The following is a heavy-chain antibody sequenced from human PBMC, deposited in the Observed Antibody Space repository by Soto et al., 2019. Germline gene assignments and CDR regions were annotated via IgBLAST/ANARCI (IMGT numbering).Heavy chain of an antibody. J-gene: IGHJ6*02. D-gene: IGHD2-8*01. V-gene: IGHV1-18*01. Sequence: QGQLVQSGAEVKKPGASVKLSCKASGFTFSNYGLNWVRQAPGQGLEWMGWVSAKNGHTNYAQNLQGRVSMTTDTSTSTAYMELRGLTFDDTAVYYCARDIESVTAKHFFYYYAMEVWGQGTTVTVSS. CDR3: ARDIESVTAKHFFYYYAMEV. CDR2: VSAKNGHT. CDR1: GFTFSNYG.